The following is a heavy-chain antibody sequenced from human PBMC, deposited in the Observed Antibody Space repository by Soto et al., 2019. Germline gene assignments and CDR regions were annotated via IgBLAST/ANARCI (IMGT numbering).Heavy chain of an antibody. D-gene: IGHD1-26*01. V-gene: IGHV1-69*01. CDR1: GYTFTGNY. J-gene: IGHJ4*02. Sequence: QVQLVQSGAEVKKPGASVKVSCKASGYTFTGNYMHWVRQAPGQGLEWMGGIIPVYGTAVYAQRFQGRVTIAAAESTNTAYMELRGLRSDDTAVYYCARESASGSYYMGKDDWGQGTLVTVSS. CDR2: IIPVYGTA. CDR3: ARESASGSYYMGKDD.